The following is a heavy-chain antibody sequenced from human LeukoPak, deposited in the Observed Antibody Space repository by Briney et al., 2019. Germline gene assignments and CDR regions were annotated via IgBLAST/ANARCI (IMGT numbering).Heavy chain of an antibody. CDR2: INHSGST. V-gene: IGHV4-34*01. Sequence: SETLSLTCAVYGGSFSGYYWSWIRQPPGKGLEWIGEINHSGSTNYDPSLKSRVTISVDTSKNQFSLKLSSVTAADTAVYYCARERRGATYYYGSGSRYYFDYWGQGTLVTVSS. J-gene: IGHJ4*02. CDR1: GGSFSGYY. CDR3: ARERRGATYYYGSGSRYYFDY. D-gene: IGHD3-10*01.